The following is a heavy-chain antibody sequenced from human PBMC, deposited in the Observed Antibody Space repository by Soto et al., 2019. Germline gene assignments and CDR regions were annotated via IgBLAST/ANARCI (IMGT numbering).Heavy chain of an antibody. CDR1: GGSFSGYY. J-gene: IGHJ5*02. CDR2: INHSGST. D-gene: IGHD6-19*01. V-gene: IGHV4-34*01. Sequence: SETLSLTCAVYGGSFSGYYWSWIRQPPGKGLEWIGEINHSGSTNYNPSLKSRVTISVDTSKNQFSMKLSSVTAADTAVYYCARSPRYSSGWYWDNWFDPWGQGTLVTVS. CDR3: ARSPRYSSGWYWDNWFDP.